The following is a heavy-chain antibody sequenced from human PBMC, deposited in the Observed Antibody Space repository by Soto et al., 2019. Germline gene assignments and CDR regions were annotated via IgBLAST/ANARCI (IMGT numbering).Heavy chain of an antibody. CDR2: IYTSGST. D-gene: IGHD6-13*01. V-gene: IGHV4-4*07. Sequence: SETLSLTCTVSGGSISSYYWSWIRQPAGKGLEWIGRIYTSGSTNHNPSLKSRVTMSVDTSKNQFSLKLSSVTAADTAVYYCARHIAAAGTNWFDPWGQGTLVTVSS. CDR3: ARHIAAAGTNWFDP. J-gene: IGHJ5*02. CDR1: GGSISSYY.